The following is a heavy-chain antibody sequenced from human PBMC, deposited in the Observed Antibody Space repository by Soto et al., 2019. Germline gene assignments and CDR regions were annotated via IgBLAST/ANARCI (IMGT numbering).Heavy chain of an antibody. CDR2: IWYDGSNK. Sequence: QVQLVESGGGVVQPGRSLRLSCAASGFTFSSYGMHWVRQAPGKGLEWVAVIWYDGSNKYYADSVKCRFTISRDNSKNTLYLNMNSLRAEDTAVYYCARAGYPAAMLSYYYYYMDVWGKGTTVTVSS. D-gene: IGHD2-2*01. V-gene: IGHV3-33*01. J-gene: IGHJ6*03. CDR1: GFTFSSYG. CDR3: ARAGYPAAMLSYYYYYMDV.